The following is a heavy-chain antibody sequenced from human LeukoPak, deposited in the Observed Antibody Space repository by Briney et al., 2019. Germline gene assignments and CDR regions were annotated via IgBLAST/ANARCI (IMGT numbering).Heavy chain of an antibody. J-gene: IGHJ3*02. Sequence: SETLSLTCTVSGGSISSSGSYWGWIRRPPGKGLEWIGNIYHSGNTYYNPSLKSRVTMSVDTSKNQFSLKLRSVTAADTSVFYCARQRPNAFDIWGQGTMVTVSS. CDR2: IYHSGNT. V-gene: IGHV4-39*01. CDR1: GGSISSSGSY. D-gene: IGHD6-25*01. CDR3: ARQRPNAFDI.